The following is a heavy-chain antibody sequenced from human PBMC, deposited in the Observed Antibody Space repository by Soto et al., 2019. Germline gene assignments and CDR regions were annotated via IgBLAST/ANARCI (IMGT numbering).Heavy chain of an antibody. D-gene: IGHD3-10*01. Sequence: SQTPTDSCAVYVGTFSRYAWSWIRQPPGKGLEWIGEINHSGSTNYNPSLKSRVTISVDTSKNQFSLKLSSVTAADTAVYYCARVSGIYYYGMDVWGQGTTVT. V-gene: IGHV4-34*01. CDR1: VGTFSRYA. CDR3: ARVSGIYYYGMDV. CDR2: INHSGST. J-gene: IGHJ6*02.